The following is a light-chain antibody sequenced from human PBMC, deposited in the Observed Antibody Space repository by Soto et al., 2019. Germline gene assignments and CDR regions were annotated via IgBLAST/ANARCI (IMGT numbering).Light chain of an antibody. CDR2: GAS. CDR1: HSISIY. CDR3: QQRHMWPIT. V-gene: IGKV1-39*01. Sequence: DLQMTQSPSSLSASIGDRVTITCRASHSISIYLNWYQQKPGKAPKFLIHGASSLQGGVPPRFSGSGSGTDFTLTISSLEPEDSAVYYCQQRHMWPITFGQGTRLEIK. J-gene: IGKJ5*01.